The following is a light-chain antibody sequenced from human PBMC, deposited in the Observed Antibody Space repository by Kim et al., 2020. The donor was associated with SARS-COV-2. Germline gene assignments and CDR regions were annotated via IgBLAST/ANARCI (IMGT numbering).Light chain of an antibody. CDR1: HDHGIS. V-gene: IGKV1-5*03. Sequence: AGVRGEITHTGRDSHDHGISLAWCQQIPGEAPKLLIYKASSVEDSVPSRFSGGVSGTEFTLTISGLQPDDFATYYCQEYNTYFRTFGQGTKVDIK. CDR2: KAS. CDR3: QEYNTYFRT. J-gene: IGKJ1*01.